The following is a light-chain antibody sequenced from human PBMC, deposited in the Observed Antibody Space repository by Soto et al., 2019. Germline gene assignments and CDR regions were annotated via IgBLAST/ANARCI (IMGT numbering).Light chain of an antibody. Sequence: QSVLTQPASVSGSPGQSITISCTGTSSDIGSYDYVSWYQQHPGKAPNLIIYEVTDRPSGVSNRFSGSKSGNTASLTISGLQAEDEADYYCCSYAGSYTFYVFGTGTKVTVL. CDR1: SSDIGSYDY. V-gene: IGLV2-14*01. J-gene: IGLJ1*01. CDR2: EVT. CDR3: CSYAGSYTFYV.